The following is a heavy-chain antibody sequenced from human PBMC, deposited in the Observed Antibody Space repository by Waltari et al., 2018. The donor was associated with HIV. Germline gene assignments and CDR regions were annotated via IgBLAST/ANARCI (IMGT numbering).Heavy chain of an antibody. V-gene: IGHV5-51*01. J-gene: IGHJ3*02. CDR3: ARPLIPGIAAAGDAFDI. Sequence: EVKLGKSGAEVKKPGESLKISCKGSGYSFTTYWFGWVRQMPGKGLEWMGIIYPGYSDTRYSPSFQGQVTISADKSISTAYLQWSSLKASDTAMYYCARPLIPGIAAAGDAFDIWGQGTMVTVSS. CDR1: GYSFTTYW. D-gene: IGHD6-13*01. CDR2: IYPGYSDT.